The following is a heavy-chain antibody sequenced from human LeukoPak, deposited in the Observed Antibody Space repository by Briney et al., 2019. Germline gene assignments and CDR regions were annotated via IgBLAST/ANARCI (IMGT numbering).Heavy chain of an antibody. J-gene: IGHJ4*02. Sequence: LRLSCAASGFSFSNYEMNWVRQHPGKGLEWIGYIYYSGSTYYNPSLKSRVTISVDTSKNQFSLKLSSVTAADTAMYYCARLGGLAAAGVRYFDYWGQGTLVTVSS. CDR2: IYYSGST. D-gene: IGHD6-13*01. V-gene: IGHV4-31*02. CDR1: GFSFSNYE. CDR3: ARLGGLAAAGVRYFDY.